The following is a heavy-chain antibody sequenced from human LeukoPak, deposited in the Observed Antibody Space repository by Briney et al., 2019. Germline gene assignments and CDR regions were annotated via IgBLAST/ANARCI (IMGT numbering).Heavy chain of an antibody. V-gene: IGHV3-33*06. D-gene: IGHD3-22*01. CDR3: AKDGYYYGSSGYPNAFDI. CDR2: IWYDGSNK. Sequence: PGRSLRLTCAASGFTFSSYGMQWVRQAPGKGLEWVAVIWYDGSNKYYADSVKGRFTISRDNSKNTLYLQMNSLRAEDTAVYYCAKDGYYYGSSGYPNAFDIWGQGTMVTVSS. J-gene: IGHJ3*02. CDR1: GFTFSSYG.